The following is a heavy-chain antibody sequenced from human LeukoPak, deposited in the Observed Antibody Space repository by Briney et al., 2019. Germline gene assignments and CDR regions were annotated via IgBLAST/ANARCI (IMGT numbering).Heavy chain of an antibody. D-gene: IGHD3-3*01. J-gene: IGHJ4*02. CDR1: GFTFISSA. CDR3: AADYYDFWSPVGY. Sequence: ASVKVSCKVSGFTFISSAVQWVRQARGQRLEWIGWIVVGSGNTTYAQKFQERVTITRDMSTSTAYMELSSLRSEDTAVYYCAADYYDFWSPVGYWGQGTLVTVSS. V-gene: IGHV1-58*01. CDR2: IVVGSGNT.